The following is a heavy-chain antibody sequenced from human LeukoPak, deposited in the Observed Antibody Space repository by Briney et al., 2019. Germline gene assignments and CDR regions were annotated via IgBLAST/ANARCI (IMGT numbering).Heavy chain of an antibody. CDR3: ARVIRQQPGWFDP. J-gene: IGHJ5*02. CDR1: GFTVSSSY. D-gene: IGHD6-13*01. V-gene: IGHV3-53*01. Sequence: GGSLRLSCAASGFTVSSSYMSWVRQAPGKGLEWVSLISSGGSTYYADSVKGRFTISRDNSKNTLYLQMNSLRAEDRAVYYCARVIRQQPGWFDPWGQGTLVTASS. CDR2: ISSGGST.